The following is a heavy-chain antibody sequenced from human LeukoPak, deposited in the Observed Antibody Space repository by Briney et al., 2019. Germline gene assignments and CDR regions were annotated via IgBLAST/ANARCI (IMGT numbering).Heavy chain of an antibody. V-gene: IGHV4-31*03. CDR1: GGSISSGGYY. Sequence: SETLSLTCTVSGGSISSGGYYWSWIRQHPGKGLEWIGYIYYSGSTYYNPSLKSRVTVSVDTSKNQFSLKLSSVTAADTAVYYCARVLRDGSGSSNWFDPWGQGTLVTVSS. D-gene: IGHD3-10*01. J-gene: IGHJ5*02. CDR3: ARVLRDGSGSSNWFDP. CDR2: IYYSGST.